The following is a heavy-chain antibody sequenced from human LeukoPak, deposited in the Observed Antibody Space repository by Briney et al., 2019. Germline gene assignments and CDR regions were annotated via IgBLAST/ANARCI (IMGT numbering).Heavy chain of an antibody. D-gene: IGHD2-15*01. Sequence: SETLSLTCTVSGGSSSTYYWTWIRQPPGKGPEWIGYIRTSGSTNYNPSLKSRVTMSVDTSKNQFSLRLSSVTAADTAVYYCVRPGQSNWWVYFNYWGQGTVVTVSS. CDR1: GGSSSTYY. CDR3: VRPGQSNWWVYFNY. V-gene: IGHV4-4*09. CDR2: IRTSGST. J-gene: IGHJ4*02.